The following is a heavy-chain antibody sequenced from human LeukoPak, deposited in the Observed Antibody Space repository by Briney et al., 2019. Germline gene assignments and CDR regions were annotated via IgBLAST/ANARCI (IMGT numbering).Heavy chain of an antibody. CDR3: ARDLRLLWFGTNWFDP. V-gene: IGHV1-24*01. CDR2: FDPEDGET. CDR1: GYTLTELS. D-gene: IGHD3-10*01. Sequence: ASVKVSCKVSGYTLTELSMHWVRQAPGKGLEWMGGFDPEDGETIYAQKFQGRVTMTEDTSTDTAYMELSSLRSEDTAVYYCARDLRLLWFGTNWFDPWGQGTLVTVSS. J-gene: IGHJ5*02.